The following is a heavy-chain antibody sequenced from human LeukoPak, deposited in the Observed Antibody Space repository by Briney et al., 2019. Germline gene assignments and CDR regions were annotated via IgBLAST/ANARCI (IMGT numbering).Heavy chain of an antibody. V-gene: IGHV3-30*18. CDR3: AKYRSRLDY. CDR1: GFTFSSYG. CDR2: ISYDGSNK. D-gene: IGHD6-13*01. Sequence: GGSLRLSCAASGFTFSSYGMHWVRQAPGKGLEWVAVISYDGSNKYYADSVKGRFTISRDNSKNTLYLQMNSLRAEDTAVYYCAKYRSRLDYWGQGTLVTVSS. J-gene: IGHJ4*02.